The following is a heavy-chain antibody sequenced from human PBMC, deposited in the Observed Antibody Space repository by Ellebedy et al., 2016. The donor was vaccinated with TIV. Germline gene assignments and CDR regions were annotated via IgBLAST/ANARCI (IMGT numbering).Heavy chain of an antibody. V-gene: IGHV4-34*01. CDR3: ASNMVRGVIGNY. Sequence: SETLSLTXAVYGGSFSGYYWSWIRQPPGKGLEWIGEINHSGSTNYNPSLKSRVTISVDKSKNQFSLKLSSVTAADTAVYYCASNMVRGVIGNYWGQGTLVTVSS. CDR2: INHSGST. D-gene: IGHD3-10*01. CDR1: GGSFSGYY. J-gene: IGHJ4*02.